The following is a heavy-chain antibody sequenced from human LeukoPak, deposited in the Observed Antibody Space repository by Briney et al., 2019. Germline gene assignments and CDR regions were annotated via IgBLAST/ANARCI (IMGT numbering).Heavy chain of an antibody. CDR1: GGSIRSSSYY. V-gene: IGHV4-39*01. D-gene: IGHD3-10*01. Sequence: SETLSLTCTVSGGSIRSSSYYWGWIRQPPGQGLEWIGSMSYSGSTYYNPSLKSRVTIAVDTSKTQFSLKLSSVTAADTAVYYCARFYTTSQYGSGYMYVWGKGTTVTVSS. J-gene: IGHJ6*03. CDR3: ARFYTTSQYGSGYMYV. CDR2: MSYSGST.